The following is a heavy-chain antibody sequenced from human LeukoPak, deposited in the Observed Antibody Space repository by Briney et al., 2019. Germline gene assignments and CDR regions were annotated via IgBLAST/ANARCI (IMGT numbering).Heavy chain of an antibody. V-gene: IGHV1-69*04. CDR3: ARGRIVVALAFDY. Sequence: SVKVSCKASGGTFSSYAISWVRQAPGQGLEWMGRIIPILGIANYAQKFQGRVTITADKSTSTAYMELSSLRSEDTAVYYCARGRIVVALAFDYWGQGTLVTVSS. CDR2: IIPILGIA. J-gene: IGHJ4*02. D-gene: IGHD2-15*01. CDR1: GGTFSSYA.